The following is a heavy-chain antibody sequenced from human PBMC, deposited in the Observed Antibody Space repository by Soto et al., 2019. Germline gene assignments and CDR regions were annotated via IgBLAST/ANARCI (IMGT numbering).Heavy chain of an antibody. V-gene: IGHV4-59*01. CDR1: GGSIDSYY. Sequence: SETLSLTCTVSGGSIDSYYWSWIRQPPGKGLEWIGNIYHSGRTTYNPSLKSRLTIFVDTSKNQFSLKLISVTAADTAVCFCARSHQEGYYFGSVSYYRGFYYGLDVWGQGSTVTVSS. CDR3: ARSHQEGYYFGSVSYYRGFYYGLDV. D-gene: IGHD3-10*01. CDR2: IYHSGRT. J-gene: IGHJ6*02.